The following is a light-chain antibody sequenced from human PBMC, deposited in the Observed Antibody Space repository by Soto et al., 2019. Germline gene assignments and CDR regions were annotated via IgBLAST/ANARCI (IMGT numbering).Light chain of an antibody. Sequence: EIVLTQSPATLSLSPGERATLSCRASQSVSSYLAWYQQKPGQAPRLLIYDASNRATGIPARFSGSGSGTDFTLTISSLETEDFAVYSCHQRSNLPPVTFGGGTKVEI. V-gene: IGKV3-11*01. CDR2: DAS. CDR1: QSVSSY. J-gene: IGKJ4*01. CDR3: HQRSNLPPVT.